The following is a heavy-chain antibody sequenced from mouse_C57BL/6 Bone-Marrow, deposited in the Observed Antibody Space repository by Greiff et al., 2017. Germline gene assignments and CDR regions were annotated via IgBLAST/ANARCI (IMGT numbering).Heavy chain of an antibody. CDR3: GRNSYGNLPSGFAY. CDR1: GFSLTSYG. Sequence: VHVKQSGPGLVQPSQSLSITCTVSGFSLTSYGVHWVRQSPGKGLEWLGVIWSGGSTDYNAAFISRLSISKDNSKSQVFFKMNSLQADDTAIYYCGRNSYGNLPSGFAYWGQGTLVTVSA. V-gene: IGHV2-2*01. J-gene: IGHJ3*01. CDR2: IWSGGST. D-gene: IGHD2-1*01.